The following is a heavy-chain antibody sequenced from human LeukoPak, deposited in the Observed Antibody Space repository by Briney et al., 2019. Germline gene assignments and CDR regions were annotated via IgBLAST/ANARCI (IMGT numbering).Heavy chain of an antibody. Sequence: GGSLRLSCAASGFTFSSYGMHWVRHAPGKGLEWVAVIWYDGSNKYYADSVKGRFTIYRDNSKNTLYLQMNSLRAEDTAVYYCASTLGYCSGGSCYPEFHYCYYCGMDVWGQGTTVTVSS. D-gene: IGHD2-15*01. V-gene: IGHV3-33*01. CDR1: GFTFSSYG. CDR2: IWYDGSNK. J-gene: IGHJ6*02. CDR3: ASTLGYCSGGSCYPEFHYCYYCGMDV.